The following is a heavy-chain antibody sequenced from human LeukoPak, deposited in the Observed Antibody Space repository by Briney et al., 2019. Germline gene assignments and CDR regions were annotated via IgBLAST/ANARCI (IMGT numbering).Heavy chain of an antibody. J-gene: IGHJ4*02. CDR3: ARVSRRHTLDY. CDR2: IDYSGSA. Sequence: SETLSLTCIVSNGSISTYYWSWIRQPPGKGLEWIGYIDYSGSANYNPSLKSRVTMSLDTSKNHFSLRLSSVTAADSAVYYCARVSRRHTLDYWGQGTLVTVSS. CDR1: NGSISTYY. V-gene: IGHV4-59*01.